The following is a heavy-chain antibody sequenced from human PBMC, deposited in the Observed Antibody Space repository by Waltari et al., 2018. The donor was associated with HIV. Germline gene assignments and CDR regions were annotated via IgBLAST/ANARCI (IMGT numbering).Heavy chain of an antibody. Sequence: QLQLQESGPGLVKPSETLSLTCIVSGGSVSSSNFFWGWIRQPLGKGPEWIGSIFYNGSTYYNPSLKTQVTISIDAPKEQFSLRLNSVTVADTGVYYCARTPRGEQWLAYWGQGTQVTVSS. CDR1: GGSVSSSNFF. V-gene: IGHV4-39*01. D-gene: IGHD6-19*01. J-gene: IGHJ4*02. CDR2: IFYNGST. CDR3: ARTPRGEQWLAY.